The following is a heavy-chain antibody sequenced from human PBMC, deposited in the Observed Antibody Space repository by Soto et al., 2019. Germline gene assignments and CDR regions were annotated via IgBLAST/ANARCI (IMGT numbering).Heavy chain of an antibody. J-gene: IGHJ6*02. CDR2: IYYSGST. D-gene: IGHD2-15*01. CDR1: GGSISSGDDY. Sequence: SETLSLTCTVSGGSISSGDDYWSWIRQPPGKGLEWIGYIYYSGSTYYNPSLKSRVTISVDTSKNQFSLKLSSVTAADTAVYYCARGEYGYCSGGSCYHYGMDVRGQRPTVTVPS. CDR3: ARGEYGYCSGGSCYHYGMDV. V-gene: IGHV4-30-4*01.